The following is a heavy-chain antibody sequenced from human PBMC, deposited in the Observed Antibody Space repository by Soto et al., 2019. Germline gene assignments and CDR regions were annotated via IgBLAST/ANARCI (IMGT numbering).Heavy chain of an antibody. CDR2: ISYDGSNK. Sequence: GGSLRLSCAASGFTFSSYAMHWVRQAPGKGLEWVAVISYDGSNKYYADSVKGRFTISRDNSKNTLYLQMNSLRAEDTAVYYCARDLLLRPTAMVGFLQWGQGTMVTVSS. D-gene: IGHD5-18*01. CDR3: ARDLLLRPTAMVGFLQ. V-gene: IGHV3-30-3*01. CDR1: GFTFSSYA. J-gene: IGHJ3*01.